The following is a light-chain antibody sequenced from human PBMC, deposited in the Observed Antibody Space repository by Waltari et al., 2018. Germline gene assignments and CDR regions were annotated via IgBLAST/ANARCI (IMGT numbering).Light chain of an antibody. J-gene: IGKJ2*01. CDR1: QRVSSSY. V-gene: IGKV3-20*01. Sequence: DIVLTQSPGTLSLPPGERPTLSCRASQRVSSSYLAWYQQTPGQAPRLLIYGASSRATGIPDRFSGSGSGTDFTLTISRLEPEDFAVYYCQQYGSSPPDTFGQGTKLEIK. CDR2: GAS. CDR3: QQYGSSPPDT.